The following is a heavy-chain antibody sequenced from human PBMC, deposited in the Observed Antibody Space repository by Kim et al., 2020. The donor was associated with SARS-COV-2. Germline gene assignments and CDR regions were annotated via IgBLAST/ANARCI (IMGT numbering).Heavy chain of an antibody. V-gene: IGHV3-30*03. CDR3: TIDSN. CDR2: ISADGSNK. D-gene: IGHD6-13*01. CDR1: GFTFGAYG. J-gene: IGHJ4*02. Sequence: GGSLRLSCAASGFTFGAYGIHWVRQAPGKGLEWVAVISADGSNKYYADSVNGRFTISRDNSRTTLYLQMNSLRAEDTAVYYCTIDSNWGQGTLVTVSS.